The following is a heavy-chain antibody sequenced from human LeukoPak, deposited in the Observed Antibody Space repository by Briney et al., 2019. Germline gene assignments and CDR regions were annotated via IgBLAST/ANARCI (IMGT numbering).Heavy chain of an antibody. CDR1: GGSISSGSYY. CDR2: IYTSGST. D-gene: IGHD1-26*01. J-gene: IGHJ5*02. V-gene: IGHV4-61*02. CDR3: ARVPYSGSYYVWFDP. Sequence: SETLSLTCTVSGGSISSGSYYWSWIRQPAGKGQEWIGRIYTSGSTNYNPSLKSRVTISVDTSKNQFSLKLSSVTAADTAVYYCARVPYSGSYYVWFDPWGQGTLVTVSS.